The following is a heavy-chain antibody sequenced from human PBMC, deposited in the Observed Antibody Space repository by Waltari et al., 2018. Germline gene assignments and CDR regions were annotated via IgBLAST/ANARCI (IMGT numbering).Heavy chain of an antibody. CDR2: IYYSGST. J-gene: IGHJ6*02. V-gene: IGHV4-59*01. D-gene: IGHD3-22*01. Sequence: QVQLQESGPGLVKPSETLSLTCTVSGGSISSYYWSWIRQPPGKGLEWIGYIYYSGSTNYNPSLKSRVTISVDTSKNQFSLKLSSVTAADTAVYYCARTYYYDSSGYYGMDVWGQGTTVTVSS. CDR3: ARTYYYDSSGYYGMDV. CDR1: GGSISSYY.